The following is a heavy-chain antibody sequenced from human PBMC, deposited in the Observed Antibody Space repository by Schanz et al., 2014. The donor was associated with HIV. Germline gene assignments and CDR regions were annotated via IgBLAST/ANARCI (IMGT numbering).Heavy chain of an antibody. J-gene: IGHJ4*02. CDR3: ARDRTLMYDSSVSTLVY. V-gene: IGHV1-2*02. Sequence: QVQLVQSGAEVKKPGASVKVSCKASGYTFTAYFIHWVRQAPGQGLEWMGWINPNSGDTNFAQKFQGRVTMTRGTSISTAYLELSSLRSDDTAVYYCARDRTLMYDSSVSTLVYWGQGTLVTVSS. D-gene: IGHD3-22*01. CDR1: GYTFTAYF. CDR2: INPNSGDT.